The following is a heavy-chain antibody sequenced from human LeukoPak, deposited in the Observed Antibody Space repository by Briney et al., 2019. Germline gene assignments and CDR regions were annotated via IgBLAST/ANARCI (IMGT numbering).Heavy chain of an antibody. Sequence: ASVKVSCKASGYTFTSYAMNWVRQAPGQGLEWMGWINTNTGNPTYAQGFTGRFVFSLDTSVSTAYLQISSLKAEDTAVYYCASPGVGYDILTGFDPYGAFDIWGQGTMVTVSS. CDR3: ASPGVGYDILTGFDPYGAFDI. CDR2: INTNTGNP. J-gene: IGHJ3*02. CDR1: GYTFTSYA. D-gene: IGHD3-9*01. V-gene: IGHV7-4-1*02.